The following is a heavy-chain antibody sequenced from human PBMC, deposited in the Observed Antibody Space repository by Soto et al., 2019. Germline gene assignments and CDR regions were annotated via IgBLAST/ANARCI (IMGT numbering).Heavy chain of an antibody. CDR2: ISYDGSNK. Sequence: QVQLVESGGGVVPPGRSLRLSCAASGFTFSSYAMHWVRQAPGKGLEWVAVISYDGSNKYYADSVKGRFTISRDNSKNPLYRQMNSLRAEDTAVYYCARGGTSYGLIGNDAFDIWGQGTMVTVSS. D-gene: IGHD5-18*01. CDR3: ARGGTSYGLIGNDAFDI. CDR1: GFTFSSYA. V-gene: IGHV3-30-3*01. J-gene: IGHJ3*02.